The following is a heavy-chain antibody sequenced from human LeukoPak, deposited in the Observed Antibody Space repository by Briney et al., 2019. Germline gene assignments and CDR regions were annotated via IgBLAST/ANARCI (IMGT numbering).Heavy chain of an antibody. CDR1: ADSFSSHY. CDR2: ISYIGSI. CDR3: ARDLVTVTKGFDI. D-gene: IGHD4-17*01. J-gene: IGHJ3*02. V-gene: IGHV4-59*11. Sequence: SETLSLTCAVSADSFSSHYWTWIRQSPGTGLEWIGYISYIGSINYNPSLKSRVTISIDTSKNQFSLKLRSVTAADTAVYYCARDLVTVTKGFDIWGQGTMVSVSS.